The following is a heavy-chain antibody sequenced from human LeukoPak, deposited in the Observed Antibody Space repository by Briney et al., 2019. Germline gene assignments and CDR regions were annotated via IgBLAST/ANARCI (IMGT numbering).Heavy chain of an antibody. Sequence: SETLSLTCTVSGGYIGTYYWSWIRQSPGKGLEWIGYIYVTGTRYNPYLQSRVTISVDRSRNHFFLKMSSVTAADTAVYYCARHIGGGIEDMDVWGKGTKVIVSS. CDR3: ARHIGGGIEDMDV. CDR2: IYVTGT. CDR1: GGYIGTYY. V-gene: IGHV4-59*08. J-gene: IGHJ6*03. D-gene: IGHD3-16*02.